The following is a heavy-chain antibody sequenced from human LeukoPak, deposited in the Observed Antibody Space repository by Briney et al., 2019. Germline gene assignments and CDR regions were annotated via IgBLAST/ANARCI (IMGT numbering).Heavy chain of an antibody. CDR2: ISYSGST. J-gene: IGHJ4*02. D-gene: IGHD3-10*01. CDR3: ARRVDSYGSGSYSYFDY. Sequence: PSETLSLTCTVSGDYISSSGFYWGWIRQPPGKGLEWIGSISYSGSTYYNPSLKSRVTMSVDTSKNQFSLRLSSVTAADTAVYYCARRVDSYGSGSYSYFDYWGQGTLVTVSS. CDR1: GDYISSSGFY. V-gene: IGHV4-39*01.